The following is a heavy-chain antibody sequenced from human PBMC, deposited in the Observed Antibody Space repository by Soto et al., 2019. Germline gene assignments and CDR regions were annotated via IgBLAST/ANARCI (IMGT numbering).Heavy chain of an antibody. CDR3: ARDHKHFDY. CDR2: IYYSGST. V-gene: IGHV4-30-4*01. CDR1: CGSISSGDYY. J-gene: IGHJ4*02. Sequence: SETLSLTRTFSCGSISSGDYYWSWIRQPPGKGLEWIGYIYYSGSTYYNPSLKSRVTISVDTSKNQFSLKLSSVTAADTAVYYCARDHKHFDYWGQGTLVTVSS.